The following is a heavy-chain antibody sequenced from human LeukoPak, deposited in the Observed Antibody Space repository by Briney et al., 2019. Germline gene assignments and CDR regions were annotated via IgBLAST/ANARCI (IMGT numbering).Heavy chain of an antibody. V-gene: IGHV3-23*01. D-gene: IGHD3-10*01. Sequence: GGSLRLSCAASGFTFSSYAMSWVRQAPGKGLEWVSSISGSGGSTYYADSVKGRFTISRDNSKNTLYLQMNSLRAEDTAAYYCAKAYYNSGSYYSFDYWGQGTLVTVSS. CDR2: ISGSGGST. CDR1: GFTFSSYA. CDR3: AKAYYNSGSYYSFDY. J-gene: IGHJ4*02.